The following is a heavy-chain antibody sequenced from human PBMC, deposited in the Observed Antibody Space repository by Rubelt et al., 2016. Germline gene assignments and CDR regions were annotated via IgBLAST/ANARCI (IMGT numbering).Heavy chain of an antibody. CDR2: IYHSGST. V-gene: IGHV4-30-2*01. J-gene: IGHJ3*02. Sequence: QLQLQESGSGLVKPSQTLSLTCAVSGGSISSGGYSWSWIRQPPGKGLEWIGYIYHSGSTYYNPSLKSRVTISVDRSKNQFSLKLSSVTAADAAVYYCARTDYGDYGSAFDIWGQGTTVTVSS. CDR1: GGSISSGGYS. D-gene: IGHD4-17*01. CDR3: ARTDYGDYGSAFDI.